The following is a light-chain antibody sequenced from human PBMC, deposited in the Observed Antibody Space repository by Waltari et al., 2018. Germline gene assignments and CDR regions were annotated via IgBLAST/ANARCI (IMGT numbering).Light chain of an antibody. J-gene: IGLJ1*01. Sequence: QSALTQPASVSGSPGPSITIPRTGTSSDVGTYDYVSWYQQHPGKAPKLMIYDVTKRPSGIANRFSGSKSGNTASLTISGLQAEDEADYYCSSYTTSSTVYVFGTGTKVTVL. CDR2: DVT. CDR1: SSDVGTYDY. CDR3: SSYTTSSTVYV. V-gene: IGLV2-14*03.